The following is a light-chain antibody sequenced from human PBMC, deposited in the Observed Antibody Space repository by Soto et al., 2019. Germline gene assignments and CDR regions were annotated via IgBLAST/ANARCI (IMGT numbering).Light chain of an antibody. CDR1: SSNIGAGFD. V-gene: IGLV1-40*01. CDR2: GDS. J-gene: IGLJ2*01. CDR3: QSYDSSLSGSG. Sequence: QSVLTQPPSVSRAPGQRVTISCTGNSSNIGAGFDVHWYQQFPGTAPKLLIYGDSNRPSGVPDRFSVSKSGTSASLAITGLQVEDEADSYCQSYDSSLSGSGFGGGTKLTVL.